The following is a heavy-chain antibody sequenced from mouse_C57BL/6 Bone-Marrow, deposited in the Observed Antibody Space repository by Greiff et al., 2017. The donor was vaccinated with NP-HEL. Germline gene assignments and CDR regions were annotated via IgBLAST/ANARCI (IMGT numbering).Heavy chain of an antibody. CDR1: GYAFSSSW. Sequence: VQLQESGPELVKPGASVKISCKASGYAFSSSWMNWVKQRPGKGLEWIGRIYPGDGDTNYNGKFKGKATLTADKSSSTAYMQLSSRTSEDSAVYFCARGAIYYGAMDYWGQGTSVTVSS. D-gene: IGHD2-1*01. CDR2: IYPGDGDT. V-gene: IGHV1-82*01. CDR3: ARGAIYYGAMDY. J-gene: IGHJ4*01.